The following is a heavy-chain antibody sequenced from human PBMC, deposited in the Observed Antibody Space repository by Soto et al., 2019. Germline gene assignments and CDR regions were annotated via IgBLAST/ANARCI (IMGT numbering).Heavy chain of an antibody. D-gene: IGHD5-12*01. CDR3: ARNSRGSQYGYYFDQ. CDR2: IYYSGTT. CDR1: GGSVNNGSYY. Sequence: PSETLSLTCTVSGGSVNNGSYYLRWIRQPPGKGLEWIGYIYYSGTTNNNPSLKSRFTISVDTSKNQFSLKVKSVNAADTAVYYCARNSRGSQYGYYFDQWGQGVLVAVSS. V-gene: IGHV4-61*01. J-gene: IGHJ4*02.